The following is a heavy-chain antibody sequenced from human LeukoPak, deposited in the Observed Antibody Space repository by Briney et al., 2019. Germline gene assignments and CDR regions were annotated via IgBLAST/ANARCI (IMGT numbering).Heavy chain of an antibody. CDR1: GGTFSSYA. J-gene: IGHJ5*02. V-gene: IGHV1-69*04. D-gene: IGHD1-26*01. CDR3: ARSNSGSPSLSGP. CDR2: IIPILGIA. Sequence: GASVKVSCKASGGTFSSYAISWVRQAPGQGLEWMGRIIPILGIANYAQKFQGRVTITADKSTSTAYMELSSLRSEDTAVYYCARSNSGSPSLSGPWGQGTLVTVSS.